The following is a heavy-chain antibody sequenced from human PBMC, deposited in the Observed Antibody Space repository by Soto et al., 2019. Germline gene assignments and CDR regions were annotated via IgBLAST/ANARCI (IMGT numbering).Heavy chain of an antibody. V-gene: IGHV1-69*13. Sequence: SVKVSCKASGGTFSSYAISWVRQAPGQGLEWMGGIIPIFGTANYAQKFQGRVTITADESTSTAYMELSSLRSEDTAVYYCARVSVAALNWFDPWGQGTLVTVSS. CDR1: GGTFSSYA. CDR2: IIPIFGTA. J-gene: IGHJ5*02. D-gene: IGHD6-6*01. CDR3: ARVSVAALNWFDP.